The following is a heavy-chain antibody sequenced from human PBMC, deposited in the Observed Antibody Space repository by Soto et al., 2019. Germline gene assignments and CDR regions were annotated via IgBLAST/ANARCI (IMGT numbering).Heavy chain of an antibody. J-gene: IGHJ3*02. CDR3: ASQEMATKNVDAFDI. D-gene: IGHD5-12*01. V-gene: IGHV5-51*01. Sequence: GESLKISCKGSGYSFTSYWIGWVRQIPWKGLEWMGIIYPGDSDTRYSPSFQGQVTISADKSISTAYLQWSSLKASDTAMYYCASQEMATKNVDAFDIWGQGTMVTVSS. CDR2: IYPGDSDT. CDR1: GYSFTSYW.